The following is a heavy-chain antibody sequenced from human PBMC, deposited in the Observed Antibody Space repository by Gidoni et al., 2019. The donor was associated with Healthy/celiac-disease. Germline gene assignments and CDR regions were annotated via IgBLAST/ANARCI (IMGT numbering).Heavy chain of an antibody. CDR3: ARERGSMDTRVFDY. Sequence: QVQLQESGPGLVKPSETLSLTCTVSGGSISSYYWSWIRQPPGKGLEWIGYIYYSGSTNYNPSLKSRVTISVDTSKNQFSLKLSSVTAADTAVYYCARERGSMDTRVFDYWGQGTLVTVSS. CDR1: GGSISSYY. V-gene: IGHV4-59*01. J-gene: IGHJ4*02. D-gene: IGHD3-10*01. CDR2: IYYSGST.